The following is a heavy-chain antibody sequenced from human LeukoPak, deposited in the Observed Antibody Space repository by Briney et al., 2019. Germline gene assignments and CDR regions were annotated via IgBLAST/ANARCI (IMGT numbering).Heavy chain of an antibody. CDR3: SRDTADDTFDI. Sequence: GGSLRLSCAASGFTFSSNGMHWVRQAPGKGLEWVAVIWYDGSNKYYADSVKGRFTISRDNSKNTLYLQMNSLRAEDTAVYYCSRDTADDTFDIWGQGTMVTVSS. CDR1: GFTFSSNG. J-gene: IGHJ3*02. CDR2: IWYDGSNK. V-gene: IGHV3-33*01.